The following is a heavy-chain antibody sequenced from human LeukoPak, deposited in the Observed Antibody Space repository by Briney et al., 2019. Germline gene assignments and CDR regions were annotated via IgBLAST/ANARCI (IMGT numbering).Heavy chain of an antibody. J-gene: IGHJ4*02. D-gene: IGHD3-22*01. Sequence: SVKVSCKXSGGTFSSYAISWVRQAPGQGLEWMGRIIPIFGTANYSQKFQGRVTITTDESTSTAYMELSSLRSEDTAVYYCARVEGTMIVVDWGQGTLVTVSS. CDR1: GGTFSSYA. V-gene: IGHV1-69*05. CDR2: IIPIFGTA. CDR3: ARVEGTMIVVD.